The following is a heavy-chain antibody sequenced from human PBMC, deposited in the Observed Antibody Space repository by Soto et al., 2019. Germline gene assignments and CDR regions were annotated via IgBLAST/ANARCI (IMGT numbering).Heavy chain of an antibody. J-gene: IGHJ6*02. D-gene: IGHD4-17*01. CDR2: IWYDGSNK. Sequence: PLGSMRLSCAAAECTFINFGMHWVRQDPGKGLEWVAVIWYDGSNKYYADSVKGRFTISRDNSKNTLYLQMNSLRAEDTAVYYCARGHTVTPMDYYYGMDVWGQGTTVTVSS. CDR1: ECTFINFG. CDR3: ARGHTVTPMDYYYGMDV. V-gene: IGHV3-33*01.